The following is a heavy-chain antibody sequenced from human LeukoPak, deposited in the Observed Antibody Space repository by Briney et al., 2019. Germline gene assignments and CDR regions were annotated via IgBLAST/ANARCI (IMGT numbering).Heavy chain of an antibody. CDR3: ARAPHMSQGRGPKVAASGIYGMDV. Sequence: PGGAXXXXCXXSGVTFSDYYMSWGRQAPGEGGEXGXXXXXXXSYXNYADSVKGLFTISRDNAKNSLYLQMNTLRAEDTAVYYCARAPHMSQGRGPKVAASGIYGMDVWGKGTTVTVSS. V-gene: IGHV3-11*06. J-gene: IGHJ6*04. CDR1: GVTFSDYY. D-gene: IGHD6-13*01. CDR2: XXXXXSYX.